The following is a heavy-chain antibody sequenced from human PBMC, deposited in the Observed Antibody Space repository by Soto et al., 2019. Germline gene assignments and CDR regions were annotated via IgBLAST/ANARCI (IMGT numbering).Heavy chain of an antibody. CDR1: GFTFSRSG. CDR3: ARDRWDCGGDCYDIPLDY. V-gene: IGHV3-33*01. D-gene: IGHD2-21*02. CDR2: IWYDGSNK. Sequence: VQLVESGGGVVQPGRSLRLSCAASGFTFSRSGMHWVRQAPGKGLEWVAVIWYDGSNKYYADSVKGRFTISRDNSKNTLYLQMNSLRAEDTAVYYCARDRWDCGGDCYDIPLDYWGQGTLVTVSS. J-gene: IGHJ4*02.